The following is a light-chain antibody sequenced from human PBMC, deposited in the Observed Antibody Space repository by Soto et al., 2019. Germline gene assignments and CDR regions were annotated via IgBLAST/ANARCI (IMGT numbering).Light chain of an antibody. CDR2: EVV. Sequence: QSALTQPPSASGPPGQSVTISCTGTKXDIGVYDFVSWYQHHPGKAPRLIIYEVVQRPSGVPDRFSGSKSGNTASLTVSGLQAADEADYFCKSYAGSNTYVFGSGTKVTVL. V-gene: IGLV2-8*01. CDR3: KSYAGSNTYV. CDR1: KXDIGVYDF. J-gene: IGLJ1*01.